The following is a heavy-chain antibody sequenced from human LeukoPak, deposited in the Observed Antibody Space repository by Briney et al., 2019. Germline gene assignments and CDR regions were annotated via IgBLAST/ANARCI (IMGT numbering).Heavy chain of an antibody. J-gene: IGHJ3*02. CDR3: AKDIGTEKDAFDI. CDR1: GFIFSRDS. V-gene: IGHV3-48*04. CDR2: ISHDSGVR. Sequence: GGSLRLSCEASGFIFSRDSMNWVRQAPGKGLEWISYISHDSGVRYYADSVRGRFTISRDNAKNSLYLQMNSLRAEDTALYYCAKDIGTEKDAFDIWGQGTMVTVSS. D-gene: IGHD1-26*01.